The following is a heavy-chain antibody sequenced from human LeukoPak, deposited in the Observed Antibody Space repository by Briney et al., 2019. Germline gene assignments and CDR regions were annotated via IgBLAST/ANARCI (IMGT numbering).Heavy chain of an antibody. J-gene: IGHJ4*02. CDR3: ARDLNRNCYDSSGYYWFDY. CDR1: GFTFSSYS. Sequence: GGSLRLSCAASGFTFSSYSMNWVRQAPGKGLEWVSSISSSSSYIYYADSVKGRFTISRDNAKNSLYLQMNSLRAEDTAVYYCARDLNRNCYDSSGYYWFDYWGQGTLVTVSS. D-gene: IGHD3-22*01. CDR2: ISSSSSYI. V-gene: IGHV3-21*01.